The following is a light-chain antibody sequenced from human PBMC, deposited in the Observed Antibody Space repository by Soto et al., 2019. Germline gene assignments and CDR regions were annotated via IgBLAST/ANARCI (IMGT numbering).Light chain of an antibody. J-gene: IGLJ3*02. CDR1: SSNIGRNS. Sequence: QSVLTQPPSASGTPGQRVTISCSGSSSNIGRNSVNWYQQLPRTAPKLLIYGNDQRPSGVPDRFSGSKSGTSASLAISGLQSEDEADYYCAAWDDSLNGRVFGGGTKLTVL. V-gene: IGLV1-44*01. CDR3: AAWDDSLNGRV. CDR2: GND.